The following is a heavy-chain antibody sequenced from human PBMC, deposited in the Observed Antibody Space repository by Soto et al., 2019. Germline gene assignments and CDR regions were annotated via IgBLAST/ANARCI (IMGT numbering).Heavy chain of an antibody. V-gene: IGHV3-74*01. Sequence: EVQLVESGGDLVQPGGSLRLSCAASGFTFSNYWMHWVRQAPGKGLMWVSRINPDGSRTTYADSVKGRFAISRDNAKNRVYLKMHSLRAEDAAVYYWERVKWGIYNWSAPWGQGTLVTVSS. CDR3: ERVKWGIYNWSAP. CDR2: INPDGSRT. CDR1: GFTFSNYW. J-gene: IGHJ5*02. D-gene: IGHD3-16*01.